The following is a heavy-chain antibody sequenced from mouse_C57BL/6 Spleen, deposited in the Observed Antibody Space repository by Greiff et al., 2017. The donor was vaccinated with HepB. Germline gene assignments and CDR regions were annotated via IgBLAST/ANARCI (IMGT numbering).Heavy chain of an antibody. V-gene: IGHV1-55*01. CDR2: IYPGSGST. J-gene: IGHJ3*01. CDR3: VRYYSGSSSCAY. Sequence: QVQLQQPGAELVKPGASVKMSCKASGYTFTSYWITWVKQRPGQGLEWIGDIYPGSGSTNYNEKFKSKATLTVDTSSSTAYMQRSSLTSEDSAVYYCVRYYSGSSSCAYWGQGTLVTVSA. CDR1: GYTFTSYW. D-gene: IGHD1-1*01.